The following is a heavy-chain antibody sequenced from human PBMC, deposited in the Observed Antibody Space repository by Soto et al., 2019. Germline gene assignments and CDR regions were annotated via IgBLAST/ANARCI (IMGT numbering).Heavy chain of an antibody. CDR3: ARGKGVAGDYYYYYGMDV. CDR2: IIPIFGTA. V-gene: IGHV1-69*13. D-gene: IGHD6-19*01. Sequence: SVKVSCKASGGTFSSYAISWVRQAPGQGLEWMGGIIPIFGTANYAQKFQGRVTITADESTSTAYMELSSLRSEDTAVYYCARGKGVAGDYYYYYGMDVWGQGTTVTVSS. CDR1: GGTFSSYA. J-gene: IGHJ6*02.